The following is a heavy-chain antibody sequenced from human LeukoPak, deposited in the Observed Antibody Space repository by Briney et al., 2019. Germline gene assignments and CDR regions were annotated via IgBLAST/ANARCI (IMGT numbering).Heavy chain of an antibody. CDR2: IYYSGST. CDR1: GGSISSGDYY. CDR3: ARGTAWSIVGALH. Sequence: SETLSLTCTVSGGSISSGDYYWSWIRQPPGKGLEWIGYIYYSGSTYYNPSLKSRVTISVDTSKNQFSLKLSSVTAADTAVYYCARGTAWSIVGALHWGQGTLVTVSS. D-gene: IGHD1-26*01. J-gene: IGHJ4*02. V-gene: IGHV4-30-4*08.